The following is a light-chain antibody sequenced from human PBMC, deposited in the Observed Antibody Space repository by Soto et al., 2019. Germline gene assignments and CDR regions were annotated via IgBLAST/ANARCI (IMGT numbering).Light chain of an antibody. J-gene: IGKJ1*01. CDR2: LGS. Sequence: DIVMTQSPLSLPVTPGEPASISCRSSQSLLFSNAYNYLDWYLQKPGQSPQLLIYLGSDRASGVPDRFSGSGSGTDFTLKISRVEAEDVGVYYCMQSLQTPWTFGQGTKVEIK. CDR1: QSLLFSNAYNY. V-gene: IGKV2-28*01. CDR3: MQSLQTPWT.